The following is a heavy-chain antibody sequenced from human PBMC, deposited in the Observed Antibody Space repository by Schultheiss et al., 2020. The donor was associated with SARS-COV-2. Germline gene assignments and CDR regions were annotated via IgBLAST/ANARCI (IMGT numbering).Heavy chain of an antibody. Sequence: GGSLRLSCAASGFTCSSYGMHWVRQAPGKGLEWVAVIWYDGSNKYYADSVNGRFTISRDNSKNTLYLQMNSLRAEDTAVYYCARDSRYWDGGPDAFDIWGQWTMVTVS. V-gene: IGHV3-33*01. CDR3: ARDSRYWDGGPDAFDI. CDR1: GFTCSSYG. CDR2: IWYDGSNK. J-gene: IGHJ3*02. D-gene: IGHD4-23*01.